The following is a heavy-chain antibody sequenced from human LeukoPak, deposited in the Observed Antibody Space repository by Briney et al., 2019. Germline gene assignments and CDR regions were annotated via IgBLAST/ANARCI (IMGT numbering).Heavy chain of an antibody. Sequence: PSETLSLTCAVSGGSISSGGYSWSWIRQPPGKGLEWIGYIYHSGSTYYNPSLKSRVTISVDRSKNQFSLKLSSVTAADTAVYYCARGQNIGGSGRRNAFDIWGQGTMVTVSS. CDR1: GGSISSGGYS. V-gene: IGHV4-30-2*01. CDR3: ARGQNIGGSGRRNAFDI. J-gene: IGHJ3*02. CDR2: IYHSGST. D-gene: IGHD3-10*01.